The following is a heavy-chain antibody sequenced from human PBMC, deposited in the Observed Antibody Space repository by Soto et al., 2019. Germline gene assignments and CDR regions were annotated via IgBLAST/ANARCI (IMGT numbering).Heavy chain of an antibody. J-gene: IGHJ6*02. V-gene: IGHV3-64*01. CDR3: ARRFPFGYGMDV. D-gene: IGHD3-16*01. CDR2: ITSSGFNT. CDR1: GFTFSSYA. Sequence: EVQLVESGGGLVQPGGSLRLSCAASGFTFSSYAMHWVRQAPGKGLEYVSAITSSGFNTDYASSVKGRFTISRDNSKNTLYLQMGSLRAEDMAVYYCARRFPFGYGMDVWGQGITVTVSS.